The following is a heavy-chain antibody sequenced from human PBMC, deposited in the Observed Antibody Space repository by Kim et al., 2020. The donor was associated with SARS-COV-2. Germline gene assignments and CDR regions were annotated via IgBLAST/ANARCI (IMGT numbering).Heavy chain of an antibody. V-gene: IGHV5-10-1*01. CDR3: ASIVEMATTKRPDAFDI. CDR1: GYSFTSYW. D-gene: IGHD5-12*01. CDR2: IDPSDSYT. J-gene: IGHJ3*02. Sequence: GASLKISCKGSGYSFTSYWISWVRQMPGKGLEWMGRIDPSDSYTNYSPSFQGHVTISADKSISTAYLQWSSLKASDTAMYYCASIVEMATTKRPDAFDIWGQGTMVTVSS.